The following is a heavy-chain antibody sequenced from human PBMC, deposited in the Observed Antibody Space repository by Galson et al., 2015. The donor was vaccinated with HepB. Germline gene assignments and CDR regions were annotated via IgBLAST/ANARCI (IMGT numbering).Heavy chain of an antibody. V-gene: IGHV5-10-1*01. CDR2: IDPSASYT. J-gene: IGHJ6*02. Sequence: QSGAEVTKSGESLRISCTGSGFSFTNYWISWVRQMPGKGLEWMRRIDPSASYTNYSPSFQGHATISVDKSRTTAYLQWSSLKASDTAMYYCTRHNATVSRDVWGQGTTIIVSS. CDR3: TRHNATVSRDV. CDR1: GFSFTNYW. D-gene: IGHD2-21*02.